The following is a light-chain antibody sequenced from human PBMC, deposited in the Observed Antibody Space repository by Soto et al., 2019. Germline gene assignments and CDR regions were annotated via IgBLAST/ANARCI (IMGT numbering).Light chain of an antibody. CDR3: HQYNSWPQT. J-gene: IGKJ1*01. Sequence: EIVMTQSPATLSVYPGERATLSCRASQSVSSNLAWYQQKPGQAPRLLIFDASTRATGIPASFSGSGSGTEFTLTISSLQSEDFAVYYCHQYNSWPQTFGQGTKVEIK. CDR2: DAS. CDR1: QSVSSN. V-gene: IGKV3-15*01.